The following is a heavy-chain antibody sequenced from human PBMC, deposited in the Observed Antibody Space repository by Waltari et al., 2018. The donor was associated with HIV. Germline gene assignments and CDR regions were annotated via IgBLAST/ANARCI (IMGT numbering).Heavy chain of an antibody. J-gene: IGHJ4*02. Sequence: EVQLVESGGGLVQPGGSLRLSCAASGFTFSSYWMSWVRQAPGKGLERVANIKQDGSEKYYVDSVNGRFTISRDNAENSLYLQMNSLRAEDTAVYYCARGGFYGSGSKVNWGQGTLVTVSS. D-gene: IGHD3-10*01. CDR3: ARGGFYGSGSKVN. V-gene: IGHV3-7*04. CDR2: IKQDGSEK. CDR1: GFTFSSYW.